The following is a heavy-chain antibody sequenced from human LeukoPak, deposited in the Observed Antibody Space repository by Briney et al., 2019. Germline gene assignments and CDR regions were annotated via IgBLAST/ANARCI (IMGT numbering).Heavy chain of an antibody. Sequence: ASVKVSCKASGHTFTGYYVYWVRQAPGQGLEWMGWMNPNVGGANFPQKFRGRVTVTSDPAISAAYMELRRLRSDDTAVYYCARGVFGESLESWGQGTLVTVSS. D-gene: IGHD3-10*02. V-gene: IGHV1-2*02. J-gene: IGHJ4*02. CDR3: ARGVFGESLES. CDR1: GHTFTGYY. CDR2: MNPNVGGA.